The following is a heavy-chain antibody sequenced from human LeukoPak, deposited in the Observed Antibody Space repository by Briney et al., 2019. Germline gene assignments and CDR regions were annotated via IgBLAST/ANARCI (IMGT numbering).Heavy chain of an antibody. Sequence: GGSLRLSCAASGLTFSSYAMSWVRQAPGKGLEWVSAISGSGGTTYYTDSVKGRFTISRDNSKNTLYLQINSLRAEDTAVYYCAKASGSYFWSFDYWGQGTLVTVSS. CDR2: ISGSGGTT. J-gene: IGHJ4*02. CDR3: AKASGSYFWSFDY. D-gene: IGHD1-26*01. CDR1: GLTFSSYA. V-gene: IGHV3-23*01.